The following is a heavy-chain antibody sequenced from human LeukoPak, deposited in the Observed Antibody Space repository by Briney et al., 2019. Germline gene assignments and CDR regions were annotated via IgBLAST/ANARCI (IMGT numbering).Heavy chain of an antibody. CDR2: IYYSGST. D-gene: IGHD6-13*01. CDR3: ARQAAAGTSGYYYGMDV. CDR1: GGSISGYY. J-gene: IGHJ6*02. Sequence: SETLSLTCTVSGGSISGYYWSWIRQPPGKGLEWIGYIYYSGSTNYNPSLKSRVTISVDTSKNQFSLKLSSVTAADTAVYYCARQAAAGTSGYYYGMDVWGQGTTVTVSS. V-gene: IGHV4-59*08.